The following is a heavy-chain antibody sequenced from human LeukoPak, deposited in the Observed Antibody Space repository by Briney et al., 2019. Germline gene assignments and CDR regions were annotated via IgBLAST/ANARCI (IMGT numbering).Heavy chain of an antibody. CDR3: TKDIWIGGCSGSYFDY. Sequence: PGGSLSLSCAVSEFTFSRYCMYWVSQAPGKGLEWVALISYAGYKKAYADSVNARVNISRENSRHTLYLQMNSLGAEDTAVYYFTKDIWIGGCSGSYFDYGSQGTLVTVSS. CDR1: EFTFSRYC. D-gene: IGHD3-10*02. CDR2: ISYAGYKK. J-gene: IGHJ4*02. V-gene: IGHV3-30*18.